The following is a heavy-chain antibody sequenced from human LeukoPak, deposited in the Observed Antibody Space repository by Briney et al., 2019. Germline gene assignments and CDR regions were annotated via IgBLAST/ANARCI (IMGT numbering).Heavy chain of an antibody. D-gene: IGHD6-13*01. J-gene: IGHJ4*02. Sequence: GGSLRLSCAASGFTFSSYAMSWVRQAPGKGLEWVSVISASGTDTYYADSVKGRFTISRDNPQNTLYLHMNSLRAEDTAVYYCAKDQTAAVGQLDYWGQGTVVTVSS. V-gene: IGHV3-23*01. CDR1: GFTFSSYA. CDR2: ISASGTDT. CDR3: AKDQTAAVGQLDY.